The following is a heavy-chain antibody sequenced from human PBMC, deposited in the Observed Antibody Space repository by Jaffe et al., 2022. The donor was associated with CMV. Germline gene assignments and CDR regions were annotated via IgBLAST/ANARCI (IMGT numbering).Heavy chain of an antibody. D-gene: IGHD2-15*01. V-gene: IGHV3-11*06. J-gene: IGHJ4*02. Sequence: QVQLVESGGGLVKPGGSLRLSCAASGFTFSDYYMSWIRQAPGKGLEWVSYISSSSSYTNYADSVKGRFTISRDNAKNSLYLQMNSLRAEDTAVYYCARFEVVAATPVDYWGQGTLVTVSS. CDR2: ISSSSSYT. CDR3: ARFEVVAATPVDY. CDR1: GFTFSDYY.